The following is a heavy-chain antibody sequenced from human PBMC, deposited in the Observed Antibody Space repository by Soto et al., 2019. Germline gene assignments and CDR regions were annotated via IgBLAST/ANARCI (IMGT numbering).Heavy chain of an antibody. V-gene: IGHV1-3*01. CDR2: INAGIGDT. J-gene: IGHJ4*02. Sequence: ASVKVSCKASGYTFTRYAMHWVRQAPGQRLEWMGWINAGIGDTEYSEKFQGRVTITRDTSASTAYMELSSLRSEDTAVYYFARPTYYYDSSGPPAYWGQGTLVTVSS. D-gene: IGHD3-22*01. CDR3: ARPTYYYDSSGPPAY. CDR1: GYTFTRYA.